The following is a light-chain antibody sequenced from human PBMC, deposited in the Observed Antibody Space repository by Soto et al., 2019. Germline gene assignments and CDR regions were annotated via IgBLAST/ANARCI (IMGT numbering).Light chain of an antibody. CDR1: QDINNY. Sequence: DIQMTQSPSSLSSSIGYIVTITCQASQDINNYLNWYKLKPGKAPKLRLYDASNLQTGVPSRFSGSGSGTDFTFTISSLQPEDIATYYCQQYDNLPLTFGGGTKVDI. V-gene: IGKV1-33*01. CDR2: DAS. CDR3: QQYDNLPLT. J-gene: IGKJ4*01.